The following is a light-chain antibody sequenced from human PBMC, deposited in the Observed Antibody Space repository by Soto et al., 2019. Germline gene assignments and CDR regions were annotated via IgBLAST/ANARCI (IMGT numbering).Light chain of an antibody. CDR2: EVT. Sequence: QSALTQPASVSGSPGQSITISCTGSSSDIGAYYFVSWYQHHPGEAPKLLLYEVTTRPSGVSSRFSGSKSGNTASLTISGLQADDEATYYCSSYTTTKTPYVFGTGTKLTVL. J-gene: IGLJ1*01. V-gene: IGLV2-14*01. CDR1: SSDIGAYYF. CDR3: SSYTTTKTPYV.